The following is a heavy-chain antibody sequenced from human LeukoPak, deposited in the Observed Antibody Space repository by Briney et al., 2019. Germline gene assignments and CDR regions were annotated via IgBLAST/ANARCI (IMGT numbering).Heavy chain of an antibody. Sequence: GGSLRLFCAASGFIFSNYAMHWVRQAPGKGLEWVSYISSSGSTIYYADSVKGRFTISRDNAKNSLYLQMNSLRAEDTAVYYCAELGITMIGGVWGKGTTVTISS. CDR2: ISSSGSTI. CDR3: AELGITMIGGV. CDR1: GFIFSNYA. D-gene: IGHD3-10*02. J-gene: IGHJ6*04. V-gene: IGHV3-48*03.